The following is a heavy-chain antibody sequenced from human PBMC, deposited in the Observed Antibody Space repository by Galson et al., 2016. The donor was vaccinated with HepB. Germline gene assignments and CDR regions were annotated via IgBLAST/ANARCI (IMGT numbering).Heavy chain of an antibody. CDR1: GFSLTTSGVG. D-gene: IGHD3-22*01. J-gene: IGHJ4*02. Sequence: PALVKPTQTLTLTCTFSGFSLTTSGVGVGWIRQPPGKALEWLAVIYWDTDKRYSPSLKRRLTITRVTSKNQVVLTVTNMDPVDTATYFCAHSEYYDISAYKHWGQGTLVTVPS. CDR2: IYWDTDK. CDR3: AHSEYYDISAYKH. V-gene: IGHV2-5*02.